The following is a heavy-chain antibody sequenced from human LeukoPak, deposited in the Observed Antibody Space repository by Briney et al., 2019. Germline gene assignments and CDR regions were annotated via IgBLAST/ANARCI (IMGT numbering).Heavy chain of an antibody. V-gene: IGHV1-18*01. D-gene: IGHD6-19*01. CDR1: GSTFISYG. CDR3: ARVWGSGWPLYYYYYGMDV. J-gene: IGHJ6*02. CDR2: ISAYNGNT. Sequence: ASVKVSCKASGSTFISYGISWVRQAPGQGLEWMGWISAYNGNTNYAQKLQGRVTMTTDTSTSTAYMELRSLRSDDTAVYYCARVWGSGWPLYYYYYGMDVWGQGTTVTVSS.